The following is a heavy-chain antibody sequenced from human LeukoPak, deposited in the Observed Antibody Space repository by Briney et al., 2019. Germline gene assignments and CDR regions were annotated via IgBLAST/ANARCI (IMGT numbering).Heavy chain of an antibody. V-gene: IGHV1-69*04. CDR3: ATTGSYGYDAFDI. J-gene: IGHJ3*02. Sequence: SVKVSCKASGGTFSSYAISWVRQAPGQGLEWMGRIIPILGIANYAQKFQGRVTITADKSTSTAYMELSSLRSEDTAVYYCATTGSYGYDAFDIWGQGTMVTVSS. CDR1: GGTFSSYA. D-gene: IGHD1-26*01. CDR2: IIPILGIA.